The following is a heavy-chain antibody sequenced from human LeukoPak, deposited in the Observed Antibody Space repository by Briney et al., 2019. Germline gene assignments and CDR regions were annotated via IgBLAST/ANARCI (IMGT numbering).Heavy chain of an antibody. V-gene: IGHV3-33*06. CDR3: AKDLDGDHNWFDP. Sequence: PGGSLRLSCAASGFTFSSYAMSWVRQAPGKGLEWVAVIWYDGSNKYYADSVKGRFTISRDNSKNTLYLQMNSLRAEDTAVYYCAKDLDGDHNWFDPWGQGTLVTVSS. CDR1: GFTFSSYA. J-gene: IGHJ5*02. D-gene: IGHD4-17*01. CDR2: IWYDGSNK.